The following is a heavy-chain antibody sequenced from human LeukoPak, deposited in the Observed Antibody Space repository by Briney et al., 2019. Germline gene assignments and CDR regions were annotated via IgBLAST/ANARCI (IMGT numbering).Heavy chain of an antibody. J-gene: IGHJ4*02. Sequence: GGSLRLSCAASGFTFSNFGMTWVRQAPGKGLEWVANIKEDGSEIYYLDSVKGRFTISGDSAKNSLYLQMNSLRADDTAVYYCARNRASLDYWGQGTLVTVSS. V-gene: IGHV3-7*05. CDR2: IKEDGSEI. CDR1: GFTFSNFG. CDR3: ARNRASLDY. D-gene: IGHD3-16*02.